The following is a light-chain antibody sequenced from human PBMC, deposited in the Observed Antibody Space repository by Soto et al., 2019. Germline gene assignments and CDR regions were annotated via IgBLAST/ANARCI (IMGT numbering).Light chain of an antibody. CDR2: GAS. Sequence: EIVLTQSPGTLSLSPGERATLSCRASQSITNNYLAWYQQKPGQAPRLLIYGASSRVTGIPDRFSGSGSGTDFTLTISRLEPEDFAVYYCQQYGSSPITFGQGTRLDIK. V-gene: IGKV3-20*01. CDR3: QQYGSSPIT. CDR1: QSITNNY. J-gene: IGKJ5*01.